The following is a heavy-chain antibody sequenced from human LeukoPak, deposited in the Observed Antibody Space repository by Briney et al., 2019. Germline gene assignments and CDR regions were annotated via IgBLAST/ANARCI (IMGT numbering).Heavy chain of an antibody. CDR3: ARGPVTRVDS. V-gene: IGHV4-30-2*01. CDR1: GGSISSGDYS. CDR2: IYHSGST. D-gene: IGHD4-17*01. J-gene: IGHJ4*02. Sequence: SETLSLTCSVSGGSISSGDYSWSWIRQPPGKGLEWIGYIYHSGSTYYNPSLKSRVTISVDTSKNHFSLKLSSVTAADTAVYYCARGPVTRVDSWGQGTLVTVSS.